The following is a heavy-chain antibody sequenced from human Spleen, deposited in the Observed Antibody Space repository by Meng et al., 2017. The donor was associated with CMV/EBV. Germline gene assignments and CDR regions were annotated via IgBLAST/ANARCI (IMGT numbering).Heavy chain of an antibody. Sequence: ASVKVSCKASGYTFTGYYMHWVRQAPGQGLEWMGWINPNSGGTHYEQKFQGRVTMTRDTSISTAYMELSRLRSDDTAVYYCARELMSPATRLAHGYWGQGTLVTVSS. CDR3: ARELMSPATRLAHGY. CDR1: GYTFTGYY. CDR2: INPNSGGT. J-gene: IGHJ4*02. V-gene: IGHV1-2*02. D-gene: IGHD1/OR15-1a*01.